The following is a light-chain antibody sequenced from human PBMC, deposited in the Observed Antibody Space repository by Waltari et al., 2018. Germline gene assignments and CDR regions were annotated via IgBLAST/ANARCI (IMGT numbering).Light chain of an antibody. CDR3: LLSYNDVFV. CDR1: AGAVTPMHY. CDR2: DTD. Sequence: AGGTQEPSLTVAPRGKVPLTGGSSAGAVTPMHYPYWLQQKPGQVPRTLIYDTDKKHAWTPARLSGSLLGDKAALTLSGAQAEDEAEYYCLLSYNDVFVFGSGTKVTVL. J-gene: IGLJ1*01. V-gene: IGLV7-46*01.